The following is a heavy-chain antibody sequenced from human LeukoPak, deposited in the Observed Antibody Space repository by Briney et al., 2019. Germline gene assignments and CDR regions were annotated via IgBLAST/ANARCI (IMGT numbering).Heavy chain of an antibody. V-gene: IGHV4-4*07. J-gene: IGHJ3*02. CDR3: ARVPYYDFWSGWGAFDI. CDR1: GGSISSYY. CDR2: IYTSGST. D-gene: IGHD3-3*01. Sequence: SSETLSLTCTVSGGSISSYYWSWIRQPAGKGLEWIGRIYTSGSTNYNPSLKSRVTMSVDTSKNQFSLKLSSVTAADTAVYYCARVPYYDFWSGWGAFDIWGQGTMVTVSS.